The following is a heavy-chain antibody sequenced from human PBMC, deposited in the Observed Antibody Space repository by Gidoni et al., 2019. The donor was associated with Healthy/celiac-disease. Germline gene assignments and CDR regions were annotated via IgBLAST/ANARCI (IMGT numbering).Heavy chain of an antibody. Sequence: QVQLQESGPGLVKPSQPLSLTCTFSGGSISRGGYYWSWIRQHPGKGLEWIGYIYYSGSTYYNPSLKSRVTISVDTSKNQFSLKLSSVTAADTAVYYCARVSGYGGNSYFQHWGQGTLVTVSS. V-gene: IGHV4-31*03. J-gene: IGHJ1*01. D-gene: IGHD4-17*01. CDR3: ARVSGYGGNSYFQH. CDR2: IYYSGST. CDR1: GGSISRGGYY.